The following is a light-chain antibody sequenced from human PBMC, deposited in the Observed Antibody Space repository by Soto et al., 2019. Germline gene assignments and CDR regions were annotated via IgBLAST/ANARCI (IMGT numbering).Light chain of an antibody. CDR2: EGS. J-gene: IGLJ3*02. CDR3: CSYAGSSTLV. CDR1: SSDVGSYNL. V-gene: IGLV2-23*01. Sequence: QSALTQPASVSGSPGQSITISCTGTSSDVGSYNLVSWYQRHPGKAPKLMIFEGSKRPSGLSNRFSGSKSGNTASLTISGLQAEDEADYYCCSYAGSSTLVFGGGTKLTVL.